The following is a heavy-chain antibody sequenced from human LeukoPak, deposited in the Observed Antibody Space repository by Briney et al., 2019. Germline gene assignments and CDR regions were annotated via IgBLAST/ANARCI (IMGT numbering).Heavy chain of an antibody. D-gene: IGHD3-3*01. CDR3: ARHRYTIFGVVFSNWFDP. Sequence: SETLSLTCTVSGGSISSYYRSWIRQPPGKGLEWIGYIYTSGSTNYNPSLKSRVTISVDTSKNQFSLKLSSVTAADTAVYYCARHRYTIFGVVFSNWFDPWGQGTLVTVSS. CDR1: GGSISSYY. J-gene: IGHJ5*02. V-gene: IGHV4-4*09. CDR2: IYTSGST.